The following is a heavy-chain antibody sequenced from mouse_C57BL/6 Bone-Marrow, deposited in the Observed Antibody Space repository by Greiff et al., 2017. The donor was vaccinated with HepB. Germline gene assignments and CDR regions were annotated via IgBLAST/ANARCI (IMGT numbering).Heavy chain of an antibody. J-gene: IGHJ3*01. CDR2: INSDGGST. CDR1: EYEFPSHD. Sequence: EVKLMESGGGLVQPGESLKLSCESNEYEFPSHDMSWVRKTPEKRLELVAAINSDGGSTYYPDTMERRFIISRDNTKKTLYLQMSSLRSEDTALYYGARIYYDYDSAWFAYWGQGTLVTVSA. D-gene: IGHD2-4*01. V-gene: IGHV5-2*01. CDR3: ARIYYDYDSAWFAY.